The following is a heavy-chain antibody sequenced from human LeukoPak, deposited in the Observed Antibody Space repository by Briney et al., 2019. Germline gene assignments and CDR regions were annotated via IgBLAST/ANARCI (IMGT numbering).Heavy chain of an antibody. V-gene: IGHV1-46*01. CDR3: ARDNSLRDTAWWFDP. CDR2: INPNGGGT. Sequence: VASVKVSCKASGYTFTNYYMHWVRQASGQGLEWMGIINPNGGGTSYAQKFQGRVTTTRDMATSTDYLEVSSLRSEDTAVYYCARDNSLRDTAWWFDPWGQGTLVTVSS. J-gene: IGHJ5*02. CDR1: GYTFTNYY. D-gene: IGHD5-24*01.